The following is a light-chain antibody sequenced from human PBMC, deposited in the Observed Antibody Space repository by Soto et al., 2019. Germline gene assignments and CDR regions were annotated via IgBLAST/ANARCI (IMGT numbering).Light chain of an antibody. J-gene: IGKJ2*01. CDR2: KIS. Sequence: DIVMTQTPLSSPVTLGQQASISCRSSQSLVHGDGNTYLSWLHQRPGQPPRLLITKISHRISGVPDRGIGGGAGTFITVPISRVEAEEVGFYYCMQSTQAPGTFGQGTKLEIK. CDR3: MQSTQAPGT. CDR1: QSLVHGDGNTY. V-gene: IGKV2-24*01.